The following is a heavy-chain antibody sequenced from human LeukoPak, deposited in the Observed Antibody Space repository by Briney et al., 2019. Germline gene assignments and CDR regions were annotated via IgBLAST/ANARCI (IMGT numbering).Heavy chain of an antibody. CDR2: ISFDGSSK. CDR3: AKDRGWNYYGVDY. J-gene: IGHJ4*02. D-gene: IGHD1-7*01. CDR1: GFIFSSYG. Sequence: GRSLRLSCAASGFIFSSYGMHWVRQAPGKGLEWVAVISFDGSSKHYADSVKGRFTISRDNSKNTLYLQMNSLSAEDTAVYNCAKDRGWNYYGVDYWGQGTLVTVSS. V-gene: IGHV3-30*18.